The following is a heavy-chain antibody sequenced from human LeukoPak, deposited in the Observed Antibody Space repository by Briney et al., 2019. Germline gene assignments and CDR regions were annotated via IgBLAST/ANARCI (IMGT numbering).Heavy chain of an antibody. D-gene: IGHD2-15*01. CDR3: ARAGYCSGGSCFHPPYYFGY. CDR2: IIPIFGTA. J-gene: IGHJ4*02. CDR1: GGTFSSYA. Sequence: SVKVACKASGGTFSSYAISWVRQAPGQGLEWMGGIIPIFGTANYAQKFQGRVTITADESTSTAYMELSSLRSEDTAVYYCARAGYCSGGSCFHPPYYFGYWGQGTLVTVSS. V-gene: IGHV1-69*13.